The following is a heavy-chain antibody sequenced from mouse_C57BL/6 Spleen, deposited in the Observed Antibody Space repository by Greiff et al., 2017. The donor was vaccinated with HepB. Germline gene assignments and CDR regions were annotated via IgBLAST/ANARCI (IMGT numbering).Heavy chain of an antibody. CDR3: ATTEDWYFDV. CDR2: IWSGGST. Sequence: VKLVESGPGLVQPSQSLSITCTVSGFSLTSYGVHWVRQSPGKGLEWLGVIWSGGSTDYNATFISRLSISKDNSKSQVFFKMNSLQADDTAIYYCATTEDWYFDVWGTGTTVTVSS. CDR1: GFSLTSYG. J-gene: IGHJ1*03. V-gene: IGHV2-2*01.